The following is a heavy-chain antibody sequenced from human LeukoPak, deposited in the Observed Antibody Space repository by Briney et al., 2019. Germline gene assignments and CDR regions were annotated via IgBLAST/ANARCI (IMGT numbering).Heavy chain of an antibody. CDR1: GGSFSGYY. D-gene: IGHD6-19*01. V-gene: IGHV4-34*01. Sequence: SETLSLTCAVYGGSFSGYYWSWTRQPPGKGLEWIGEINHSGSTNYNPSLKSRVTISVDTSKNKFSLKLSSVTAADTAVYYCARSYQQWLVRWFDPWGQGTLVTVSS. CDR3: ARSYQQWLVRWFDP. CDR2: INHSGST. J-gene: IGHJ5*02.